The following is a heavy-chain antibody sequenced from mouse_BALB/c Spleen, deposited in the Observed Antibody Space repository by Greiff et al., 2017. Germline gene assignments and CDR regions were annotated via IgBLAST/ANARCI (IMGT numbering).Heavy chain of an antibody. Sequence: QVHVKQSGAELAKPGASVKMSCKASGYTFTSYWMHWVKQRPGQGLEWIGYINPSTGYTEYNQKFKDKATLTADKSSSTAYMQLSSLTSEDSAVYYCANYYGSSYGYFDVWGAGTTVTVSS. J-gene: IGHJ1*01. CDR3: ANYYGSSYGYFDV. CDR1: GYTFTSYW. CDR2: INPSTGYT. D-gene: IGHD1-1*01. V-gene: IGHV1-7*01.